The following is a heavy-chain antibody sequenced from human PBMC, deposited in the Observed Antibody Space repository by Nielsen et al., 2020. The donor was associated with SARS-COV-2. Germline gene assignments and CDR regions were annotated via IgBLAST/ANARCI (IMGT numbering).Heavy chain of an antibody. CDR2: ISYDGSNK. V-gene: IGHV3-30*18. CDR1: GFTFSSYG. J-gene: IGHJ4*02. CDR3: AKARGRGSYHSYYFDY. D-gene: IGHD1-26*01. Sequence: GGSLRLSCAVSGFTFSSYGMHWVRQAPGKGLEWVAVISYDGSNKYYADSVKGRFTISRDNSKNTLYLQMNSLRAEDTAVYYCAKARGRGSYHSYYFDYWGQGTLVTVSS.